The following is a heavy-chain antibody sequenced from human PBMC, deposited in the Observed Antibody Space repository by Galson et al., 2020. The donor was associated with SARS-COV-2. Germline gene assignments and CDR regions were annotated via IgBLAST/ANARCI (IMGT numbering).Heavy chain of an antibody. Sequence: SVKVSCKASGGTFSSYAISWVRQAPGQGLEWMGGIIPIFGTANYAQKFQGRVTITADESTSTAYMELSSLRSEDTAVYYCARDYSGSIRTLGAFDIWGQGTMVTVSS. CDR2: IIPIFGTA. D-gene: IGHD1-26*01. J-gene: IGHJ3*02. V-gene: IGHV1-69*13. CDR1: GGTFSSYA. CDR3: ARDYSGSIRTLGAFDI.